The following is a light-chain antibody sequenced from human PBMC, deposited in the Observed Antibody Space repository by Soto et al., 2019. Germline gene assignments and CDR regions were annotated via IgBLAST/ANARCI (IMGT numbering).Light chain of an antibody. CDR3: LQDYSYPLT. V-gene: IGKV1-6*01. CDR2: SAY. CDR1: QDIGSE. Sequence: AIPMTQSPSSLPASVGDRVTITCRASQDIGSELGWYQQKPGTAPKLLIYSAYTLQSGVPSRFRGSGAGTAFTLTISSLQPEDFATYYCLQDYSYPLTFGQGTKVEVK. J-gene: IGKJ1*01.